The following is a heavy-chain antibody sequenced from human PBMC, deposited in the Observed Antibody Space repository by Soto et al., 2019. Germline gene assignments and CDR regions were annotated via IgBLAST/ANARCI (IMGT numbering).Heavy chain of an antibody. CDR3: ARLWGWFGDY. J-gene: IGHJ4*02. Sequence: QVQLQESGPGLVKPSETLSLTCTVSGGSISSYYWSWIRHPPGKGLEWIGYIYYSGSTNYNPSLKSRVTISVDTSKNQFSLKLSSVTAADTAVYYCARLWGWFGDYWGQGTLVTVSS. CDR2: IYYSGST. V-gene: IGHV4-59*08. D-gene: IGHD3-10*01. CDR1: GGSISSYY.